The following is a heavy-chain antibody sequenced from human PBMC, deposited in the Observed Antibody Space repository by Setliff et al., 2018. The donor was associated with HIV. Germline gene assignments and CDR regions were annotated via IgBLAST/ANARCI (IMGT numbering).Heavy chain of an antibody. CDR2: IYTSGST. V-gene: IGHV4-61*02. D-gene: IGHD3-22*01. Sequence: SETLSLTCTVSGGSISSGSYYWSWIRQPAGKGLEWIGRIYTSGSTNYNPSLKSRVTIAVDTSKNQFSLKLRSVTAADTAVYYCARETYYYDNPQYYYYYMDVWGKGTTVTVSS. J-gene: IGHJ6*03. CDR3: ARETYYYDNPQYYYYYMDV. CDR1: GGSISSGSYY.